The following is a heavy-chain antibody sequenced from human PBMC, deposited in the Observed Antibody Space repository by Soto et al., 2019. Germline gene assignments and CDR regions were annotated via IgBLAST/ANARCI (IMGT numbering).Heavy chain of an antibody. D-gene: IGHD1-26*01. CDR2: IDVSDSYT. J-gene: IGHJ3*01. Sequence: ESLKISCKGSGYKFSTYWINWVRQMPGKGLEWMGRIDVSDSYTNYNPSFEGHVSISADKSSSTVYLQWSSLKAADTAIYYCAKRRVGDAFDVWGQGTMVTVSS. V-gene: IGHV5-10-1*01. CDR1: GYKFSTYW. CDR3: AKRRVGDAFDV.